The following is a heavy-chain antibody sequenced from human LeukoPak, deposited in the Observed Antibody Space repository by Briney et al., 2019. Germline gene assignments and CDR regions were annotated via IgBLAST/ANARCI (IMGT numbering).Heavy chain of an antibody. CDR3: ARDEPYNSGWYCFDY. D-gene: IGHD6-19*01. J-gene: IGHJ4*02. V-gene: IGHV4-59*08. CDR1: GGSNY. CDR2: IHYSGSP. Sequence: SETLSLTCTVSGGSNYWSWIRQPPGKGLEWIAYIHYSGSPHYNPSLKSRVTISIDTSKNQLSLKLNSVTAADTAVYYCARDEPYNSGWYCFDYWGQGTLVTVSS.